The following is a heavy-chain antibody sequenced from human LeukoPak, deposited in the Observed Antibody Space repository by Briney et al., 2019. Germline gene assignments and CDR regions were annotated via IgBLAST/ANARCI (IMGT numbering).Heavy chain of an antibody. CDR2: IYYSGST. D-gene: IGHD3-22*01. Sequence: SETLSLTCTVSGGSISSSSYYWGWIRQPPGKGLEWIGSIYYSGSTYYNPSLKSRVTMSVDTSKNQFSLKLSSVTAADTAVYYCARKPIVNSAWYYFDYWGQGTLVTVSS. CDR1: GGSISSSSYY. CDR3: ARKPIVNSAWYYFDY. J-gene: IGHJ4*02. V-gene: IGHV4-39*07.